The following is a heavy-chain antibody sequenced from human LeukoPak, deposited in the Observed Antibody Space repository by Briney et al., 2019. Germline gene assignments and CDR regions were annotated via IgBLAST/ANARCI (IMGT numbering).Heavy chain of an antibody. CDR3: ASGYGYGPTRIDY. J-gene: IGHJ4*02. CDR2: IYYSGST. Sequence: SETLSLTCTVSGGSISSGSYYWGWIRQPPGKGLEWIGSIYYSGSTYYNPSLKSRVTISVDTSKNQFSLKLSSVTAADTAVYYCASGYGYGPTRIDYWGQGTLVTVSS. CDR1: GGSISSGSYY. D-gene: IGHD5-18*01. V-gene: IGHV4-39*07.